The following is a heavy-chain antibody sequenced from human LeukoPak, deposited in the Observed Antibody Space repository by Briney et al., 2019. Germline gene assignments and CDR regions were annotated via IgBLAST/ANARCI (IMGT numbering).Heavy chain of an antibody. CDR2: ISYDGSNK. J-gene: IGHJ4*02. D-gene: IGHD2-2*02. CDR1: GFTFSSYA. CDR3: AKDQGYCSSTSCYNFDY. V-gene: IGHV3-30*04. Sequence: GRSLRLSCAASGFTFSSYAMHWVRQAPGKGLEWVAVISYDGSNKYYADSVKGRFTISRDNSKNTLYLQMNSLRAEDTAVYYCAKDQGYCSSTSCYNFDYWGQGTLVTVSS.